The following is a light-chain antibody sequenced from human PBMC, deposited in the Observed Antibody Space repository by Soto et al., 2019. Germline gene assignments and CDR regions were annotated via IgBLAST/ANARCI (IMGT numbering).Light chain of an antibody. Sequence: IVWTHSRGTLSFAPGEGVTPPGRASQSVTTRLAWYQHKPGKAHTLLMSGASNRASGVPVRFSGSGSGTDFTITITRLEPEDFALYYCQQYGGSPINFGLGTRLEIK. CDR3: QQYGGSPIN. CDR1: QSVTTR. J-gene: IGKJ5*01. CDR2: GAS. V-gene: IGKV3-20*01.